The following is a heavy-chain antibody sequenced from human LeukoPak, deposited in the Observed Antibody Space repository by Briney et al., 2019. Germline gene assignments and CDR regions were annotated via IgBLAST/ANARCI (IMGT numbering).Heavy chain of an antibody. Sequence: SETLSLTCAVSGGSISSGGYSWSWIRQPPGKGLEWIGYIYYSGSTNYNPSLKSRVTISVDTSKNQFSLKLSSVTAADTAVYYCARGAVWYLFDYWGQGTLVTVSS. CDR3: ARGAVWYLFDY. D-gene: IGHD6-13*01. CDR1: GGSISSGGYS. J-gene: IGHJ4*02. V-gene: IGHV4-61*08. CDR2: IYYSGST.